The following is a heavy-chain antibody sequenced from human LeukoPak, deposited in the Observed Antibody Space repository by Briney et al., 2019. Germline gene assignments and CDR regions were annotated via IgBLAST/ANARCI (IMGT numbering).Heavy chain of an antibody. Sequence: SETMSLTCAVYGGSFSGYYWSWIRQPPGRGLEWIGEINHSGSTNYNPSLKSRVTISVDTSKNQFSLKLSSVTAADTAVYYCARGRGLQGYWGQGTLVTVSS. CDR1: GGSFSGYY. CDR2: INHSGST. V-gene: IGHV4-34*01. J-gene: IGHJ4*02. D-gene: IGHD3-16*01. CDR3: ARGRGLQGY.